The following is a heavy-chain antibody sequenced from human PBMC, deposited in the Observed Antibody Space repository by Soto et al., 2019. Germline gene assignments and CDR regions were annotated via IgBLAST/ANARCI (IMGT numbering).Heavy chain of an antibody. CDR1: GYTFSSYH. V-gene: IGHV1-46*01. J-gene: IGHJ5*02. D-gene: IGHD5-18*01. Sequence: ASVKVSCKASGYTFSSYHMHWVRQAPGQGLEWMGVINPFYGETRYAQKFQGRVTMTRDTSTSTVYMELSSLRSEDTAVYYCARARGISFGYNYFDHWGQGTVVTV. CDR3: ARARGISFGYNYFDH. CDR2: INPFYGET.